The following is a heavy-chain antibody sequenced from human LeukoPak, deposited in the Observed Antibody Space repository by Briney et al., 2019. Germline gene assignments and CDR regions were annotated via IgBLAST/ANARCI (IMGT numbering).Heavy chain of an antibody. Sequence: GSLRLSCAASGFTFSSYTINWVRQTPGKGLEWVSSISSSSAYINYADSVRGRFTISRDNSKNTLYLQMNSLRAEDTAVYYCAREIPTRITISGVVTMGAFDYWGQGTLVTVSS. CDR3: AREIPTRITISGVVTMGAFDY. V-gene: IGHV3-21*01. CDR2: ISSSSAYI. D-gene: IGHD3-3*01. CDR1: GFTFSSYT. J-gene: IGHJ4*02.